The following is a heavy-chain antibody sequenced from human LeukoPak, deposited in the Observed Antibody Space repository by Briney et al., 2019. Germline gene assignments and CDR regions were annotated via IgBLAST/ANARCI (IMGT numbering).Heavy chain of an antibody. V-gene: IGHV4-59*01. Sequence: PSETLSLTCTVSGGSISSYYWSWIRQPPGKGLEWIGYIYYSGSTNCNPSLKSRVTISVDTSKNQFSLKLSSVTAADTAVYYCARSGITGTSMGYWGQGTLVTVSS. CDR3: ARSGITGTSMGY. J-gene: IGHJ4*02. CDR2: IYYSGST. D-gene: IGHD1-7*01. CDR1: GGSISSYY.